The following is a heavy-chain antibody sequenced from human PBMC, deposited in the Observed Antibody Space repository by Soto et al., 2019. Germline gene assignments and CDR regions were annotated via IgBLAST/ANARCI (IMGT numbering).Heavy chain of an antibody. J-gene: IGHJ4*02. CDR1: GFTFSSYS. D-gene: IGHD6-13*01. Sequence: GGSLRLSCAASGFTFSSYSMNWVRQAPGKGLEWVAVIASDGKDKRYADSVKGRFTISRDNSKNTVYLQMNSLRGEDTAVYYCAKDGAIAAADYFFDYWGQGSLVTVSS. CDR3: AKDGAIAAADYFFDY. V-gene: IGHV3-30*18. CDR2: IASDGKDK.